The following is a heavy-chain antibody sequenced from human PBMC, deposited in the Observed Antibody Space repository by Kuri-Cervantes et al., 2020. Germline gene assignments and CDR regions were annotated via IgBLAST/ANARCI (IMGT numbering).Heavy chain of an antibody. J-gene: IGHJ4*02. D-gene: IGHD3-10*01. CDR2: ISSSSSTI. Sequence: GGSLRLSCAASGFTFSSYGMHWVRQAPGKGLEWVSYISSSSSTIYYADSVKGRFTISRDNSKNTLYLQMNSLRAEDTAVYYCARARPGVHLFTYWGQGTLVTVSS. V-gene: IGHV3-48*01. CDR1: GFTFSSYG. CDR3: ARARPGVHLFTY.